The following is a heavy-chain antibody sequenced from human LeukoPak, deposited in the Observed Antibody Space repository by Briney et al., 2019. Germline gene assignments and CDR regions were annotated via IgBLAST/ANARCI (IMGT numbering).Heavy chain of an antibody. CDR3: ARVPITMVRGVINPGFDY. D-gene: IGHD3-10*01. V-gene: IGHV4-39*01. Sequence: PSETLSLTCTVSGGSISSSSYYWGWIRQPPGKGLEWIGSIYYSGSTYYNPSLKSRVTISVDTSKNQFSLKLSSVTAADTAVYYCARVPITMVRGVINPGFDYRGQGTLVTVSS. J-gene: IGHJ4*02. CDR1: GGSISSSSYY. CDR2: IYYSGST.